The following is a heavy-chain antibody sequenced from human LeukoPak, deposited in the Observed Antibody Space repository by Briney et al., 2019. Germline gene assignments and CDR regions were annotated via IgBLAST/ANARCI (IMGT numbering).Heavy chain of an antibody. J-gene: IGHJ4*02. CDR3: ARDGTYNSFDY. CDR2: IYSSGST. CDR1: GGSISSYY. Sequence: PSETLSLTCTVSGGSISSYYWSWIRQPAGKGLEWIGRIYSSGSTTYNPSLKSRVTLSVDTSKNQFSPKLSSVTAADTAMYYCARDGTYNSFDYWGQGTLVTVSS. D-gene: IGHD1-14*01. V-gene: IGHV4-4*07.